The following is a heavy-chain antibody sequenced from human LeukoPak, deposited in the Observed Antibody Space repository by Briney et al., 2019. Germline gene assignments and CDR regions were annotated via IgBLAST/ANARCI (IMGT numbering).Heavy chain of an antibody. Sequence: GGSLRLSCAASGFTFSSYGMSWVRQAPGKGLEWVSAISGSGGSTYYADSVKGRFTISRDNSKNTLYLQMNSLRAEDTAVYYCARRAGAYSHPYDYWGQGTLVAVSS. CDR3: ARRAGAYSHPYDY. D-gene: IGHD4/OR15-4a*01. CDR1: GFTFSSYG. J-gene: IGHJ4*02. V-gene: IGHV3-23*01. CDR2: ISGSGGST.